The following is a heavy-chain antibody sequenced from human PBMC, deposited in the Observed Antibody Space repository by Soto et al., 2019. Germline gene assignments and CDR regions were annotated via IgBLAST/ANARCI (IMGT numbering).Heavy chain of an antibody. Sequence: ASVKVSCKASGYTFTSYGISWVRQATGQGLEWMGWISAYSGSTNYAQKLQGRVTMTTDTSTSTAYMELRSLRSDDTAVYYCARSIAAAVDFDYWGQGTLVTV. CDR2: ISAYSGST. CDR1: GYTFTSYG. D-gene: IGHD6-13*01. V-gene: IGHV1-18*01. CDR3: ARSIAAAVDFDY. J-gene: IGHJ4*02.